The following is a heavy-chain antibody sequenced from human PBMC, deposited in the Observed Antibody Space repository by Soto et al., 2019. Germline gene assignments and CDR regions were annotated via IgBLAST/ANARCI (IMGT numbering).Heavy chain of an antibody. J-gene: IGHJ6*03. CDR2: ISSSSSYI. V-gene: IGHV3-21*01. CDR1: GFTFSSYS. Sequence: VQLVESGGGLVKPGGSLRLSCAASGFTFSSYSMNWVRQAPGKGLEWVSSISSSSSYIYYADSVKGRFTISRDNAKNSLYLQMNSLRAEDTAVYYCARDGIVVVPAATPFYYYYMDVWGKGTTVTVSS. D-gene: IGHD2-2*01. CDR3: ARDGIVVVPAATPFYYYYMDV.